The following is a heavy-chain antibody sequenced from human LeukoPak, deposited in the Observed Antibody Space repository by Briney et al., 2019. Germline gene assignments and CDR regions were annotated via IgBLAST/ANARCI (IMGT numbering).Heavy chain of an antibody. CDR3: ARSRDYGDYPLYLSYYFDY. CDR2: ISYDGSNK. CDR1: GFTFSSYA. D-gene: IGHD4-17*01. J-gene: IGHJ4*02. V-gene: IGHV3-30-3*01. Sequence: PGGSLRLSCAASGFTFSSYAMHWVRQAPGKGLEWVAVISYDGSNKYYADSVKGRFTISRDNSKSTLYLQMNSLRAEDTAVYYCARSRDYGDYPLYLSYYFDYWGQGTPVTVSS.